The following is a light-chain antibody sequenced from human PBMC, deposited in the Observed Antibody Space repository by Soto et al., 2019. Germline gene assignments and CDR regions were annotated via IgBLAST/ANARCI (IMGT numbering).Light chain of an antibody. CDR1: SGDVGGYNF. V-gene: IGLV2-11*01. Sequence: QSALTQPRSVSGSPGQSVTISCTGTSGDVGGYNFVSWYQQHPGKAPTLMIFDVSQRPSGVPDRFSGSKSVNTASLTISGLQADDEADYYCCSYGGSYTWVFGGGTKVTVL. CDR2: DVS. CDR3: CSYGGSYTWV. J-gene: IGLJ3*02.